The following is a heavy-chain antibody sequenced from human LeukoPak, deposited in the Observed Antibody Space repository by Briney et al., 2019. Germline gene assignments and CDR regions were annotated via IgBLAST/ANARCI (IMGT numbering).Heavy chain of an antibody. J-gene: IGHJ3*02. Sequence: GGSLRLSCAASGFTFSTYGMHWVRQAPGKGLEWVAFIRYDGSNKYYADSVKGRFTISRDNSMNTLYLQMNTLRAEDTAVYYCAKDQGYNYDYSDAFDIWGQGTMVTVSS. CDR2: IRYDGSNK. V-gene: IGHV3-30*02. D-gene: IGHD5-18*01. CDR1: GFTFSTYG. CDR3: AKDQGYNYDYSDAFDI.